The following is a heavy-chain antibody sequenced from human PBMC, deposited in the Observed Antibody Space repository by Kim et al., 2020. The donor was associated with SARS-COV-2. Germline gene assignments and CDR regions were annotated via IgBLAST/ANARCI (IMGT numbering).Heavy chain of an antibody. J-gene: IGHJ4*02. D-gene: IGHD2-15*01. Sequence: SETLSLTCTVSGGSITSYYWSWIRQPPGKGLEWIGYIYYSGSTNYNPSLKSRVTISLDMSKNQFSLRLSSVTAADTAVYFCARAVGSSGSYCSGGTCYNDYWGQGALVSVSS. CDR3: ARAVGSSGSYCSGGTCYNDY. CDR2: IYYSGST. CDR1: GGSITSYY. V-gene: IGHV4-59*01.